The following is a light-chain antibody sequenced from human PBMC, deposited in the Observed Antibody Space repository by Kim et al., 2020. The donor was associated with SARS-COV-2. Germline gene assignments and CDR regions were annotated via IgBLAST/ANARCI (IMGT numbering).Light chain of an antibody. Sequence: GPSVAFTCSGRNSNIGLKSVSGYQQVPGAAPKVIIYDNSRRPSGIPDRFSGSKSATSATLGVSGLQTGDEADYFCGTWDSALEAVVFGGGTQLTVL. J-gene: IGLJ2*01. CDR2: DNS. CDR3: GTWDSALEAVV. V-gene: IGLV1-51*01. CDR1: NSNIGLKS.